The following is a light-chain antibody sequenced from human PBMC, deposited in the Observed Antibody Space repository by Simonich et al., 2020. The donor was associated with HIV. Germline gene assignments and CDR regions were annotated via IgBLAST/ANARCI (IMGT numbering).Light chain of an antibody. CDR3: QSADSSGTYHVV. CDR2: KDR. V-gene: IGLV3-25*03. Sequence: SYELTQPPSVSVSPGQMARITCSGDALPMQYVNWYQQKSGQAPVLVIYKDRERPSGIPERFSGSSSVTTVTLTISGVQAEDEADHYCQSADSSGTYHVVFGGGTKLTVL. CDR1: ALPMQY. J-gene: IGLJ2*01.